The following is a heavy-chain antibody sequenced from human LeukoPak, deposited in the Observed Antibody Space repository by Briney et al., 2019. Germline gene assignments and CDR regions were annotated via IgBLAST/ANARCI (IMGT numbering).Heavy chain of an antibody. CDR2: ILYSGST. D-gene: IGHD5-24*01. J-gene: IGHJ4*02. Sequence: SETLSLTCTVSGGSISSYYWSWIRQPPEKGLEWIGYILYSGSTNYNPSLKGQVTISVDTSKNQFYLKLSSVTAADTAVYYCARSRRDGYNYCFDDWGQGTLVTVSS. CDR3: ARSRRDGYNYCFDD. CDR1: GGSISSYY. V-gene: IGHV4-59*13.